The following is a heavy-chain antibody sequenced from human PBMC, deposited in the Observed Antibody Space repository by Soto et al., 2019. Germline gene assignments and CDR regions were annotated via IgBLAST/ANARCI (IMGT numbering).Heavy chain of an antibody. J-gene: IGHJ4*02. D-gene: IGHD3-16*02. CDR2: ISGSGGST. V-gene: IGHV3-23*01. CDR1: GFTFSSYS. Sequence: GVSLRVSCAAAGFTFSSYSMSWVRQAPGKGLEWVSAISGSGGSTYYADSVKGRFTISRDNSKNTLYLQMNSLRAEDTAVYYCAKFAIPFGGVIANFDYWGQGTLVTVSS. CDR3: AKFAIPFGGVIANFDY.